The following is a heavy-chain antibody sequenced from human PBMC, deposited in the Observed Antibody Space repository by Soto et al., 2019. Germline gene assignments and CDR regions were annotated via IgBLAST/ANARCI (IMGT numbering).Heavy chain of an antibody. J-gene: IGHJ4*02. CDR1: GFNFGDYG. D-gene: IGHD6-19*01. CDR2: IGNDGAAR. V-gene: IGHV3-30*18. CDR3: AKETIAVAGPNFFDF. Sequence: GGSLRLSCVGSGFNFGDYGMHWVRHTPGKGLEWVAVIGNDGAARFYGDSVKGRFCISRDNSRSTFYLQMNSLRPEDTAMYYCAKETIAVAGPNFFDFWGQGTQVTVSS.